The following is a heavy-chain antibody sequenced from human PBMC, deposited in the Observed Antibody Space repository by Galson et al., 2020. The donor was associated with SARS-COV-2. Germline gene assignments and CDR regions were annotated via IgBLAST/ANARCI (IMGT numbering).Heavy chain of an antibody. J-gene: IGHJ6*02. CDR3: ARGNSPCVAMVGASIGTCGMDV. D-gene: IGHD3-10*01. V-gene: IGHV4-61*02. Sequence: SETLSLTCSVSGGSISSGPYYWSWVRPPAGKGLEWIRRNYNSGNTDYNLSLKSQVTITIDTSKNQFYLKLSSVTAADTGVYYCARGNSPCVAMVGASIGTCGMDVWGQGTMVTVSS. CDR1: GGSISSGPYY. CDR2: NYNSGNT.